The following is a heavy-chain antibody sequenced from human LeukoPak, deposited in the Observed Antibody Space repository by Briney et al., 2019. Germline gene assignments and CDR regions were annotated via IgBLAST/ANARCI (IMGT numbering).Heavy chain of an antibody. Sequence: SETLSLTCTVSGGFISGSGHYWTWTRQHPAEVLECLGFIHPRESIYYTPSLISRLIISADTTKNQISLKLSSVTAADTAVYYCSTGGDTAKGGDSWGQGTLVTVSS. D-gene: IGHD5-18*01. J-gene: IGHJ4*02. CDR2: IHPRESI. V-gene: IGHV4-31*03. CDR3: STGGDTAKGGDS. CDR1: GGFISGSGHY.